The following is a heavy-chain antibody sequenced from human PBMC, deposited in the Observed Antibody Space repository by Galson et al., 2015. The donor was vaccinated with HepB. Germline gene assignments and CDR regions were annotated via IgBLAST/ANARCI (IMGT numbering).Heavy chain of an antibody. J-gene: IGHJ3*02. CDR3: TTRESSSPLGADAFDI. Sequence: SLRLSCAASGFTFSNAWMSWVRQAPGKGLEWVGRIKSKTDGGTTDYAAPVKGRFTISRDDSKNTLYLQMNSLKTEDTAVYYCTTRESSSPLGADAFDIWGQGTMVTVSS. CDR2: IKSKTDGGTT. V-gene: IGHV3-15*01. CDR1: GFTFSNAW. D-gene: IGHD6-13*01.